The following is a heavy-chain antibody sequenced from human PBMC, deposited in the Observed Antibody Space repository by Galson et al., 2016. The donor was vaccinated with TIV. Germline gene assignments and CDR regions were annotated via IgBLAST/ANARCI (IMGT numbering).Heavy chain of an antibody. D-gene: IGHD2-2*01. CDR1: GYSFSRHA. CDR2: INTNTGNP. V-gene: IGHV7-4-1*02. Sequence: SCKASGYSFSRHALNWVRQAPGQGLEWMGWINTNTGNPMYAQGFTGRFVFSLDTSVSTAYLQISSLKAEDTAVYYCARDRYCSSVSCSYDNNWFDPWGQGTLVTVSS. J-gene: IGHJ5*02. CDR3: ARDRYCSSVSCSYDNNWFDP.